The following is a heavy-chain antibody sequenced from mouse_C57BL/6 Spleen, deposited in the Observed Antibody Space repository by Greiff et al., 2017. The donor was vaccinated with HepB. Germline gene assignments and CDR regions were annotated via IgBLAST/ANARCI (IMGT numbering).Heavy chain of an antibody. CDR3: ARYWDGWYFDV. D-gene: IGHD4-1*01. CDR2: INPNNGGT. J-gene: IGHJ1*03. V-gene: IGHV1-18*01. CDR1: GYTFTDYN. Sequence: EVKLVESGPELVKPGASVKIPCKASGYTFTDYNMDWVKQSHGKSLEWIGDINPNNGGTIYNQKFKGKATLTVDKSSSTAYMELRSLTSEDTAVYYCARYWDGWYFDVWGTGTTVTVSS.